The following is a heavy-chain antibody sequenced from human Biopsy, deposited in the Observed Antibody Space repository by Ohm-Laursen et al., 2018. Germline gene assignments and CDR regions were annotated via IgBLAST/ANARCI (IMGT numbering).Heavy chain of an antibody. Sequence: SSVKVSCKTSGATVTSYAISWVRQAPGQGLEWMGRIDPFTGATNYAHNFQGRVTITADRSTPTAYVEVSSLRSDDTAVFYCATDARWDLSLDAFHVWGQGTKVTVSS. CDR2: IDPFTGAT. CDR1: GATVTSYA. CDR3: ATDARWDLSLDAFHV. D-gene: IGHD1-26*01. J-gene: IGHJ3*01. V-gene: IGHV1-69*04.